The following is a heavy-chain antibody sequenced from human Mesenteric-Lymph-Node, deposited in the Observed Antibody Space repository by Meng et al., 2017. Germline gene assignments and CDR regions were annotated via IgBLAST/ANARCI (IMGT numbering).Heavy chain of an antibody. CDR3: SRGGAGYCSSGNCYPLDS. CDR1: GFTFSNYW. CDR2: INSDGSSM. J-gene: IGHJ4*02. D-gene: IGHD2-15*01. Sequence: GESLKISCAASGFTFSNYWMHWVRQAPGKGLMWVSRINSDGSSMIYADSVKGRFTFSRDNAKNTLYLQINSLRAEDTAVNYCSRGGAGYCSSGNCYPLDSWGQGALVTVSS. V-gene: IGHV3-74*01.